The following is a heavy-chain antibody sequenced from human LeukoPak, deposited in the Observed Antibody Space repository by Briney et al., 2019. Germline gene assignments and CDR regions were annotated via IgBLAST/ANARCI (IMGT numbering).Heavy chain of an antibody. CDR2: IFPGDSDT. CDR1: GYNFGSQW. D-gene: IGHD2-15*01. Sequence: GESLKISCKGSGYNFGSQWIAWVRQMPGRGLEWMGIIFPGDSDTRYNPSFQGQVTISADKSISTAYLQWSSLKASDIAFYYCARQEYCSGASCYTWFDPWGQGTLVTVSS. J-gene: IGHJ5*02. CDR3: ARQEYCSGASCYTWFDP. V-gene: IGHV5-51*01.